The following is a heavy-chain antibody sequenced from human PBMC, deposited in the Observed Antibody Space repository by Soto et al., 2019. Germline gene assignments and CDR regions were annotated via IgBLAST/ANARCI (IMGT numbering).Heavy chain of an antibody. V-gene: IGHV3-7*01. J-gene: IGHJ4*02. CDR2: INQDESQQ. CDR1: GFPFSGHW. D-gene: IGHD2-2*01. CDR3: VRDPPAHGLYFDY. Sequence: GGSLRLSCAASGFPFSGHWMSWVRQAPGKGLEWVGNINQDESQQYYLDSVKGRFTISRDNAKNSLYLQMNSLRADDTAVYYCVRDPPAHGLYFDYWGQGSLVTVSS.